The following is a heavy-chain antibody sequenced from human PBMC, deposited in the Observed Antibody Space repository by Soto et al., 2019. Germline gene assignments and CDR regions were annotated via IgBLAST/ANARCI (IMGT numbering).Heavy chain of an antibody. Sequence: ASVKVSCKASGYTFTGYYMHWVRQAPGQGLEWMGWINPNSGGTNYAQKFQGWVTMTRDTSISTAYMELSRLRSDDTAVYYCARDLNYGSGNYYYYYGMDVWGQGTTVTVSS. V-gene: IGHV1-2*04. D-gene: IGHD3-10*01. CDR1: GYTFTGYY. CDR2: INPNSGGT. CDR3: ARDLNYGSGNYYYYYGMDV. J-gene: IGHJ6*02.